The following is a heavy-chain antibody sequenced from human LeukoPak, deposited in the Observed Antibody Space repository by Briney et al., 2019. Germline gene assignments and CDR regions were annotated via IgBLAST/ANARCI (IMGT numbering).Heavy chain of an antibody. Sequence: GSLRLSCAASGFTFSDYYMSWIRQPPGKGLEWIGEINHSASTNYNPSLKNRVTISVDTSKNQFSLELSSVTAADTAVYYCATSEFTVTPTTPKVDYWGQGTLVTVSS. J-gene: IGHJ4*02. CDR1: GFTFSDYY. CDR3: ATSEFTVTPTTPKVDY. D-gene: IGHD4-17*01. CDR2: INHSAST. V-gene: IGHV4-34*08.